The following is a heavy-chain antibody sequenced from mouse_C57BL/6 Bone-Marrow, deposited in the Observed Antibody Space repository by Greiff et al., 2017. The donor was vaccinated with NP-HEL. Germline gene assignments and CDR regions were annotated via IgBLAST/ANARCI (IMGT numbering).Heavy chain of an antibody. CDR1: GYTFTSYW. V-gene: IGHV1-5*01. J-gene: IGHJ2*01. CDR2: IYPGNSDT. CDR3: TREGPITTVVATSQYYFDY. Sequence: EVQLQQSGTVLARPGASVKMSCKTSGYTFTSYWMHWVKQRPGQGLEWIGAIYPGNSDTSYNQKFKGKAKLTAVTSASTAYMELSSLTNEDSAVYYCTREGPITTVVATSQYYFDYWGQGTTLTVSS. D-gene: IGHD1-1*01.